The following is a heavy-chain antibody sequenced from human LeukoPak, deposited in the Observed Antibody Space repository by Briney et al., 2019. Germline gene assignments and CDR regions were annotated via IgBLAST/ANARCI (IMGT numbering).Heavy chain of an antibody. CDR2: IYPSGST. CDR1: GGSIRSYY. Sequence: SETLSLTCTVSGGSIRSYYWSWIRQPAGKGLEWIGRIYPSGSTNYNPSLKSRVTMSVDTSKNQFSLKVSSVTAADTAVYYCARAPGRMAAAGDNWFDPWGQGTLVTVSS. D-gene: IGHD6-13*01. CDR3: ARAPGRMAAAGDNWFDP. V-gene: IGHV4-4*07. J-gene: IGHJ5*02.